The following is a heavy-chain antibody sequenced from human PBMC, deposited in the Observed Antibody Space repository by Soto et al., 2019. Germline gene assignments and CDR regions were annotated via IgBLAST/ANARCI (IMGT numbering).Heavy chain of an antibody. V-gene: IGHV3-11*06. CDR3: ARKAKVNWDYDF. D-gene: IGHD1-7*01. CDR2: ISGTGSYT. CDR1: GFTSSDFY. J-gene: IGHJ5*01. Sequence: GGSRRLSCAGSGFTSSDFYLSWVRQAPEKGLEWFSYISGTGSYTTYADSVKGRFTISRDNPKNSVYLQMNSLRAEDTAVYYCARKAKVNWDYDFWGLRAVVTVSS.